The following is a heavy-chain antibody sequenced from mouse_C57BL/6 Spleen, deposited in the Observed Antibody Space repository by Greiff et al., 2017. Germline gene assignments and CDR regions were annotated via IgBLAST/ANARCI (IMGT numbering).Heavy chain of an antibody. CDR2: IRNKANGYTT. D-gene: IGHD1-1*01. CDR1: GFTFTDYY. CDR3: ARWNYSYAMDY. J-gene: IGHJ4*01. Sequence: EVMLVESGGGLVQPGGSLCLSCAASGFTFTDYYMSWVRQPPGKALEWLGFIRNKANGYTTEYSASVKGRFTISRDNSQSILYLQMYALRAEDSATYYCARWNYSYAMDYWGQGTSVTVSS. V-gene: IGHV7-3*01.